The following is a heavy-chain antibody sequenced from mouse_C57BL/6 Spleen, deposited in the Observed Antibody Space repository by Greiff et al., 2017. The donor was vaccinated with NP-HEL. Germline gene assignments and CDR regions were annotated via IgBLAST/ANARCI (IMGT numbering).Heavy chain of an antibody. CDR3: ARGGLDY. CDR2: ISDGGSYT. J-gene: IGHJ2*01. D-gene: IGHD3-3*01. Sequence: EVQRVESGGGLVKPGGSLKLSCAASGFTFSSYAMSWVRQTPEKRLEWVATISDGGSYTYYPDNVKGRFTISRENAKNNLYLQMSHLKSEDTAMYYCARGGLDYWGQGTTLTVSS. CDR1: GFTFSSYA. V-gene: IGHV5-4*01.